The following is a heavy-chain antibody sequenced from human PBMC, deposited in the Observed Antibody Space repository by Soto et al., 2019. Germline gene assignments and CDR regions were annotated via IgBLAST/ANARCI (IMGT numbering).Heavy chain of an antibody. CDR2: ISSSSSYI. CDR3: ARGDCGGDCYWGRYFDY. J-gene: IGHJ4*02. CDR1: GFTFSSYS. V-gene: IGHV3-21*01. D-gene: IGHD2-21*02. Sequence: EVQLVESGGGLVKPGGSLRLSCTPSGFTFSSYSMNWVRRAPGKGLEWVSSISSSSSYIYYADSVKGRFTISRDNAKNSLYLQMNSLRAEDTAVYYCARGDCGGDCYWGRYFDYWGQGTLVTVSS.